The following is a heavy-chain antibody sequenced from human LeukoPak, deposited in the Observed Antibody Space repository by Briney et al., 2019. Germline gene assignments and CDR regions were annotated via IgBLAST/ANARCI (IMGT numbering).Heavy chain of an antibody. CDR1: GGSISSSNW. CDR2: IYHSGST. J-gene: IGHJ4*02. CDR3: ARAYRRIAAAGNFDY. Sequence: PSGTLSLTCAVSGGSISSSNWWSWVRRPPGKGLEWIGEIYHSGSTNYNPSLKSRVTISVDKSKNQFSLKLSSVTAADTAVYYCARAYRRIAAAGNFDYWGQGTLVTVSS. V-gene: IGHV4-4*02. D-gene: IGHD6-13*01.